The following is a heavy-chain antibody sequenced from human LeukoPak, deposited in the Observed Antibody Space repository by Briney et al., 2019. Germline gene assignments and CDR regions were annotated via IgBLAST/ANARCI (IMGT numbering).Heavy chain of an antibody. V-gene: IGHV3-15*01. Sequence: GGSLRLSCAASGFTFSNAWMSWVRQAPGKGLEWVGRIKSKTDGGTTDYAAPVKGRFTISRDDSKNTLYLQMISLKTEDTAVYYCTTDFWSGYAYYYYMDVWGKGTTVTVSS. CDR1: GFTFSNAW. CDR3: TTDFWSGYAYYYYMDV. CDR2: IKSKTDGGTT. J-gene: IGHJ6*03. D-gene: IGHD3-3*01.